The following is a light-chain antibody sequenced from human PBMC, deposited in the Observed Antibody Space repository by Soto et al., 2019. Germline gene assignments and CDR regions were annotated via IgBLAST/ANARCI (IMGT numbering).Light chain of an antibody. CDR3: QQSYSTLYT. Sequence: DIQMTQSPSSLSASVGDKVTITCRASQNIDTYLNWYQQMPGKAPKLLIYSASSLQSGVPSRFSGSGFGTDFTLTISSLQPEDFATYYCQQSYSTLYTFGQGTKLEIK. CDR1: QNIDTY. V-gene: IGKV1-39*01. J-gene: IGKJ2*01. CDR2: SAS.